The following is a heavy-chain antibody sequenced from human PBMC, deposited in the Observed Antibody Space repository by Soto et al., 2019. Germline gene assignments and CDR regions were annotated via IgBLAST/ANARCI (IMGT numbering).Heavy chain of an antibody. V-gene: IGHV4-59*02. D-gene: IGHD1-26*01. CDR2: VFYTGNT. J-gene: IGHJ4*02. CDR3: ARSYSGTFYGYDI. CDR1: GGSVVSFH. Sequence: PSETLSPTCTVSGGSVVSFHCILIRQSPGKGLEWIVYVFYTGNTKYNPALKRRVTISVDTSKKQFSLKLSSVSAADTGLYYCARSYSGTFYGYDIWGQGILVTVSS.